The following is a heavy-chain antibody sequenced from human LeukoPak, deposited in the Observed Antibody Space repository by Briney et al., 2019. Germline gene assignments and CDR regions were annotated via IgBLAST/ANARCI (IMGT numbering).Heavy chain of an antibody. Sequence: GASVKVSCKASGYTFTSYAMHWVRQAPGQRLEGMGWINTCNGNTKYSQEFQGRVTITRDTSASTAYMELSSLRSDDVAVYYCARVVRYSGGPLTDLLPYYFDYWGQGTLVTVSS. D-gene: IGHD6-19*01. CDR3: ARVVRYSGGPLTDLLPYYFDY. J-gene: IGHJ4*02. CDR2: INTCNGNT. CDR1: GYTFTSYA. V-gene: IGHV1-3*03.